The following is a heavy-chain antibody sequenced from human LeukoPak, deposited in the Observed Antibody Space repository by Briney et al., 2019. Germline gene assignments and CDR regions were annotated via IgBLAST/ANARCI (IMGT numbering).Heavy chain of an antibody. Sequence: PSQTLSLTCNVSGGSLSSGAYFWSWIPQPPRKNLEWIGRVHTSGSTNYKPYLLGRITISLDTSKSQVSLKLMSVTAADTALYFCVREVDGFWSAADWWGQRTQVTVSS. CDR2: VHTSGST. J-gene: IGHJ4*02. V-gene: IGHV4-61*02. CDR3: VREVDGFWSAADW. CDR1: GGSLSSGAYF. D-gene: IGHD3-3*01.